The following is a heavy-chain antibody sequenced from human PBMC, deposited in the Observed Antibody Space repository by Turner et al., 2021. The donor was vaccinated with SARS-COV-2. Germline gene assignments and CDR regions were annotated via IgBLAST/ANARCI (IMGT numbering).Heavy chain of an antibody. CDR3: ARHGSWNYDS. Sequence: EVQLVESGGGLVQPGGSLSLSCVGSGFTFSRYWMGWVRQAQGKGLEWVANIKEDGTSKYYVDSVKGRFTTSRDNAENSVYLEMNSLRVEDTAVYYCARHGSWNYDSWGQGTLVTVSS. D-gene: IGHD1-7*01. CDR1: GFTFSRYW. V-gene: IGHV3-7*01. CDR2: IKEDGTSK. J-gene: IGHJ5*01.